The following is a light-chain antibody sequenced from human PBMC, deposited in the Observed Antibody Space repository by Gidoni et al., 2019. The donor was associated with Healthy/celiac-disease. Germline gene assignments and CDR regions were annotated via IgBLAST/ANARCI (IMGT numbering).Light chain of an antibody. CDR1: ALPKQY. J-gene: IGLJ1*01. Sequence: SYELTQPPSVSVYPGQTARITCSGDALPKQYAYWSQQKPGQAPLLVIYKDSERPSGIPERFSGSSSGTTVTLTISGVQAEDEADYYCQSADSSGTYVFGTGTKVTVL. CDR2: KDS. V-gene: IGLV3-25*03. CDR3: QSADSSGTYV.